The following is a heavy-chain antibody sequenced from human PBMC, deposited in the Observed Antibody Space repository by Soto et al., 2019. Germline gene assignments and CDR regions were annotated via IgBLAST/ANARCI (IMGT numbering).Heavy chain of an antibody. CDR2: IYYSGST. V-gene: IGHV4-59*01. CDR3: ARDTYYGSGSPYYYYYGMDV. J-gene: IGHJ6*02. D-gene: IGHD3-10*01. Sequence: SETLSLTCTVSGGSISSYYWSWIRHPPGKGLEWIGYIYYSGSTNYNPSLKSRVTISVDTSKNQFSLKLSSVTAADTAVYYCARDTYYGSGSPYYYYYGMDVWGQGTTVTVSS. CDR1: GGSISSYY.